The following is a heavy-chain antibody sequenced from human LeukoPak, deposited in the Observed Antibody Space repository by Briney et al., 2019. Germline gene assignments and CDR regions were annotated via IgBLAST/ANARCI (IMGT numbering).Heavy chain of an antibody. J-gene: IGHJ4*02. D-gene: IGHD5-18*01. V-gene: IGHV3-53*01. CDR2: VYSGGST. CDR1: GFTVSSNY. CDR3: ARGLGYSYGYE. Sequence: GGSLRLSCAASGFTVSSNYMSWVRQAPGKGLEWVSVVYSGGSTYYADSVKGRFTISRDNSKNTLYLQMNSLRAEDTAVYYCARGLGYSYGYEWGQGTLVTVSS.